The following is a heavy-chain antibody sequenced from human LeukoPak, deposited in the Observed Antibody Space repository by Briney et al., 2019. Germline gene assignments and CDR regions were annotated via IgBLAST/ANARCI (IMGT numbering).Heavy chain of an antibody. D-gene: IGHD6-19*01. V-gene: IGHV3-9*01. CDR1: GFTFDEYA. CDR3: VKDISGWSYFDY. CDR2: ISWNGVTI. J-gene: IGHJ4*02. Sequence: GGSLRLSCVASGFTFDEYAMHWVRQAPGKGLEWVAGISWNGVTINYGDSVKGRFTISRDNAKSFLYLQMNSLRPEDTALYYCVKDISGWSYFDYWGQGTRVTVSP.